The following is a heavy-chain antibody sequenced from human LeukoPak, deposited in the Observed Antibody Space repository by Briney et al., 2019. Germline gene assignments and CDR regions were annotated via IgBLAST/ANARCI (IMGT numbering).Heavy chain of an antibody. V-gene: IGHV3-74*01. Sequence: PGGSLRLSCAASGFTLSNYWMQWVRQAPGKGLVWVSRINSDGSSTSYADSVKGRFTISRDNAKNTLCLQMNSLRAEDTAVYYCARDRPGIVRWFDYWGQGTLVTVSS. D-gene: IGHD1-26*01. CDR1: GFTLSNYW. CDR3: ARDRPGIVRWFDY. J-gene: IGHJ4*02. CDR2: INSDGSST.